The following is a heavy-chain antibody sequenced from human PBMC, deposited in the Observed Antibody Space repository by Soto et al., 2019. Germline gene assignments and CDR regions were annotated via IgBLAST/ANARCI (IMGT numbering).Heavy chain of an antibody. Sequence: GGSLRLSCAASGFTFSDYYMSWIRQAPGKGLEWVSYISSSSSYTNYADSVKGRFTISRDNAKNSLYLQMNSLRAEDTAVYYCARGLYFDPNWFDPWGQGTLVTVSS. CDR2: ISSSSSYT. V-gene: IGHV3-11*06. CDR1: GFTFSDYY. D-gene: IGHD3-9*01. CDR3: ARGLYFDPNWFDP. J-gene: IGHJ5*02.